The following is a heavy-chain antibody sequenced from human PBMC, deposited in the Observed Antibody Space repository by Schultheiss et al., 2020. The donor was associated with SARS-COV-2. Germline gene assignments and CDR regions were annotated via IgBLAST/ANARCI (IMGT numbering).Heavy chain of an antibody. D-gene: IGHD6-13*01. V-gene: IGHV4-4*07. CDR1: GGSISSYY. J-gene: IGHJ5*02. CDR2: IYTSGST. Sequence: GSLRLSCTVSGGSISSYYWSWIRQPAGKGLEWIGRIYTSGSTNYNPSLKSRVTISVDTSKNQFSLKLSSVTAADTAVYYCASAIAAAGAYNWFDPWGQGTLVTVSS. CDR3: ASAIAAAGAYNWFDP.